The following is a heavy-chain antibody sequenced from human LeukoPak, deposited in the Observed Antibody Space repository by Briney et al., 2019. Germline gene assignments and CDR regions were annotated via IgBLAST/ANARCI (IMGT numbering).Heavy chain of an antibody. CDR2: ISSLSGTI. CDR1: GLTFSSYS. J-gene: IGHJ3*02. V-gene: IGHV3-48*04. D-gene: IGHD3-9*01. CDR3: ARDLYLHVLRYFDWSFFAFDI. Sequence: GGSLRLSCEASGLTFSSYSMNWVRQAPGEGLEWISYISSLSGTINYADSVKGRFTISRDNAKNSLYLQMNSLRAEDTAVYYCARDLYLHVLRYFDWSFFAFDIWGQGTMVTVSS.